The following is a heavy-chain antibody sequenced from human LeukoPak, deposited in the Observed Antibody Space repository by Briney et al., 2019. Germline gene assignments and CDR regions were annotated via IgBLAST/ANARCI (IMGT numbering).Heavy chain of an antibody. CDR1: GFTFSSYW. J-gene: IGHJ6*02. Sequence: GGSLRLSCAASGFTFSSYWMSWVRQAPGKGLEWVSVIYSGGSTYYTDSVKGRFTISRDNSKNTLYLQMNSLRAEDTAVYYCARGSSGWSYDYYGMDVWGQGATVTVSS. CDR3: ARGSSGWSYDYYGMDV. V-gene: IGHV3-53*01. D-gene: IGHD6-19*01. CDR2: IYSGGST.